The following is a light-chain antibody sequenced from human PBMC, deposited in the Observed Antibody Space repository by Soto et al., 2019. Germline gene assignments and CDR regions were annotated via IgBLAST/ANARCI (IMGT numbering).Light chain of an antibody. CDR2: SAS. J-gene: IGKJ3*01. Sequence: AIRMTQSPSSFSASTGDRVTITCRASQGISSYLAWYQQKPGKAPKLLIYSASTLQSGVPSRFSGSGSGTEFTPTPSSMQYEDFATYFCQQYYSYPFTFGPVTKVDIK. V-gene: IGKV1-8*01. CDR3: QQYYSYPFT. CDR1: QGISSY.